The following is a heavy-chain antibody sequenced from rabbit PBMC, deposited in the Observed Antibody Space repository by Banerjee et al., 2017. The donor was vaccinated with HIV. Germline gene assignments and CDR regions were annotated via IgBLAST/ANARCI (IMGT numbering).Heavy chain of an antibody. CDR2: INTGSGNT. CDR1: GFDFSSSYY. D-gene: IGHD1-1*01. CDR3: ARDQYTSSRGYFNL. V-gene: IGHV1S40*01. Sequence: GGGLVKPEGSLTLSCTASGFDFSSSYYMCWVRQAPGKGLEWIGCINTGSGNTAYASWAKGRFTISKTSSTTVTLQMTSLTAADTATYFCARDQYTSSRGYFNLWGQGTLVTVS. J-gene: IGHJ4*01.